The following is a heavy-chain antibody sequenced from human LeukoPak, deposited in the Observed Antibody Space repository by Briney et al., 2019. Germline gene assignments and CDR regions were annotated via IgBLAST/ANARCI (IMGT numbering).Heavy chain of an antibody. D-gene: IGHD4-23*01. CDR2: ISGSGGST. CDR1: GFTFNNYA. J-gene: IGHJ4*02. V-gene: IGHV3-23*01. CDR3: AKDPRRWSFDY. Sequence: GGSLRLSCVASGFTFNNYAMNWVRQAPGKGLEWVSAISGSGGSTYYADSVKGRFTISRDNSKNTLYLQMNSLRAEDTAVYYCAKDPRRWSFDYWGQGTLVTVSS.